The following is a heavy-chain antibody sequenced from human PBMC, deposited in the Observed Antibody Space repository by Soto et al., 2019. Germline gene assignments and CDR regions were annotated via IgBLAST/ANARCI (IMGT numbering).Heavy chain of an antibody. D-gene: IGHD3-22*01. CDR3: VRQYYYAGIGYLSAFDM. CDR1: GYTFTSYA. CDR2: INAGNGNT. J-gene: IGHJ3*02. V-gene: IGHV1-3*05. Sequence: QVQLVQSGAEEKKPGASVKVSCKASGYTFTSYALHWVRQAPGQRLEWMGWINAGNGNTKYSQKIQGRVTITRDTSASTANMELSSLRSEDTAVYYCVRQYYYAGIGYLSAFDMWGQGTMVTVSS.